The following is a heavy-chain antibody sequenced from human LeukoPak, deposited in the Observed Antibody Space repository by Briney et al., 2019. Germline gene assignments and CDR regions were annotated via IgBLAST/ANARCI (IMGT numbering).Heavy chain of an antibody. D-gene: IGHD5-24*01. V-gene: IGHV1-46*01. J-gene: IGHJ6*02. Sequence: ASVKVSCKASGYTFTGYYMHWVRQAPGQGLEWMGIINPSGGSTSYAQKFQGRVTMTRDTSTSTVYMELSSLRSEDTAVYYCARDSRGDGYNFNYYYGMDVWGQGTTVTVSS. CDR1: GYTFTGYY. CDR2: INPSGGST. CDR3: ARDSRGDGYNFNYYYGMDV.